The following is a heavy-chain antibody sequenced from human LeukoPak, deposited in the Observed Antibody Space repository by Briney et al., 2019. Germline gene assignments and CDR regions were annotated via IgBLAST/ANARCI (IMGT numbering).Heavy chain of an antibody. J-gene: IGHJ4*02. CDR1: GFTFSNYG. CDR2: ISYDGSNK. Sequence: GGSLRLSCAASGFTFSNYGMHWVRQAPGKGLEWVAVISYDGSNKYYADSVKGRFTISRDNSKNTLYLQMNSLRAEDTAVYYCARTRASYGSGNVIDYWGQGTLVTVSS. CDR3: ARTRASYGSGNVIDY. D-gene: IGHD3-10*01. V-gene: IGHV3-30*03.